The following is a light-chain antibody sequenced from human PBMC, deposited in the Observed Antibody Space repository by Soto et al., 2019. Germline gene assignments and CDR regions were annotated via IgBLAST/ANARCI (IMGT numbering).Light chain of an antibody. V-gene: IGKV3-15*01. J-gene: IGKJ1*01. CDR3: QQYNNWPPWT. CDR2: GAS. CDR1: QSVSSN. Sequence: EIVMTQSPATLSVSPGERATLSCRASQSVSSNLAWYQQKPGQAPRLLIYGASTRATGIPARFSGSGSGTEFNVTLSRLQSEDFEFYYCQQYNNWPPWTFGQGTKVEIK.